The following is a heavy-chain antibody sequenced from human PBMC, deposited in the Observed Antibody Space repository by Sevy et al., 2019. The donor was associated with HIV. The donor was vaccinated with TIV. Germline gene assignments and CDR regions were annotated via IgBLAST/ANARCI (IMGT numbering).Heavy chain of an antibody. CDR3: VREGVGGYSYSLDC. V-gene: IGHV3-7*01. D-gene: IGHD5-18*01. CDR2: MKEDGSER. J-gene: IGHJ4*02. Sequence: GGSLRLSCAASGFTFSSYWMSWVRQAPGKGLEWVATMKEDGSERNYVDSVKGRFTISRDNAKNSLYLQMNSLRAEDTAVYYCVREGVGGYSYSLDCWGQRTLVTVSS. CDR1: GFTFSSYW.